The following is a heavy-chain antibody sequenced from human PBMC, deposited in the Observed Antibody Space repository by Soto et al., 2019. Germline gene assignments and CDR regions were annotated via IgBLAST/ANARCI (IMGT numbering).Heavy chain of an antibody. CDR3: ARGGVLTNVYSYYGMDV. Sequence: QVQLVESGGGLVKPGGSLRLSCVASGFMFSDYYMSWIRQAPGKGLEYISCISTTSSYTNYADSVEGRFTISRDNAKESVYRQLNSLRLEDTAVYYCARGGVLTNVYSYYGMDVWGQGTTVTVSS. D-gene: IGHD3-10*01. CDR1: GFMFSDYY. J-gene: IGHJ6*02. CDR2: ISTTSSYT. V-gene: IGHV3-11*05.